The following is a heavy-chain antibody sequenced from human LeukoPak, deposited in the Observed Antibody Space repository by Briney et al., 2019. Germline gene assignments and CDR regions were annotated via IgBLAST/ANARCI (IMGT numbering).Heavy chain of an antibody. CDR2: IYYTGST. J-gene: IGHJ3*02. V-gene: IGHV4-59*08. Sequence: SETLSLTCTVSGGSISSYYWSWIRQPPGKGLEWIGYIYYTGSTNYNPPLKSRVTISVDTSKKQFSLKLSSVTPADTAVYYFGSRVSYYNGSGSYLSYAFDIWVQGTMVSVSS. D-gene: IGHD3-10*01. CDR1: GGSISSYY. CDR3: GSRVSYYNGSGSYLSYAFDI.